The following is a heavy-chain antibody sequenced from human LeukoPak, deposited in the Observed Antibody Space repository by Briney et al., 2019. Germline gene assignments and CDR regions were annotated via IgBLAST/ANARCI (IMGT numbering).Heavy chain of an antibody. D-gene: IGHD2-21*01. CDR1: GLSLSDSA. CDR3: IRDADSQRSY. J-gene: IGHJ4*02. V-gene: IGHV3-73*01. Sequence: PGGSLTLSCAASGLSLSDSAMNWVRQAPGKGLEWLAHIRSRTKRSATTDSASVTGRFVTCRDEAKNMALLQMTSLETDDTAVYYCIRDADSQRSYWAQGVQVTVSS. CDR2: IRSRTKRSAT.